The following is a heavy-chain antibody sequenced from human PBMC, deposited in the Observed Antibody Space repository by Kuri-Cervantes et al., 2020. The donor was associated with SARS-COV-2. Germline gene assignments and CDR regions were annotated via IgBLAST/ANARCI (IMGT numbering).Heavy chain of an antibody. CDR1: GGSISSYY. CDR2: IYYSGST. J-gene: IGHJ4*02. Sequence: SETLSLTCTVSGGSISSYYWSWIRQPPGKGLEWIGYIYYSGSTNYNPSLKSRVTISVDTSKNQFSLKLSSVTAADTAVYYCARGSLLRYFDGLLDYWGQGTLVTVSS. V-gene: IGHV4-59*01. CDR3: ARGSLLRYFDGLLDY. D-gene: IGHD3-9*01.